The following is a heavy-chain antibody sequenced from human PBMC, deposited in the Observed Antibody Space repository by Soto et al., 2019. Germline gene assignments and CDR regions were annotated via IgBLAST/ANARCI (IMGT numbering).Heavy chain of an antibody. Sequence: PSETLSLTCAVSGGSISSGGYSWSWIRQPPGKGLEWIGYIYHSGSSYYNPSLKSRVTISVDRSKNQFSLKLSSVTAADTAIYYCASTAGYCSGGSCYSGFGPWGQGTLVTVSS. J-gene: IGHJ5*02. CDR1: GGSISSGGYS. D-gene: IGHD2-15*01. V-gene: IGHV4-30-2*01. CDR2: IYHSGSS. CDR3: ASTAGYCSGGSCYSGFGP.